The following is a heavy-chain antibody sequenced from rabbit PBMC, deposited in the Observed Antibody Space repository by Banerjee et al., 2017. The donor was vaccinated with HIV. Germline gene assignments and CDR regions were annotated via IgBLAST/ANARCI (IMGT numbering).Heavy chain of an antibody. CDR2: IDGGSSGRT. D-gene: IGHD8-1*01. CDR3: ARDAGSSYFQYIRLDL. CDR1: GFSFSDAYW. V-gene: IGHV1S45*01. J-gene: IGHJ3*01. Sequence: EESGGDLVKPEGSLTLTCTASGFSFSDAYWICWIRQAPGKGLEWIACIDGGSSGRTYYASWAQGRLTISKTSSTTVTLQMTSLTAADTATYFCARDAGSSYFQYIRLDLWGPGTLVTVS.